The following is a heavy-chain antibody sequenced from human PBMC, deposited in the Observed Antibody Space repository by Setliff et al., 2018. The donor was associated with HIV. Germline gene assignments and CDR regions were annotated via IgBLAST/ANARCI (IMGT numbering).Heavy chain of an antibody. CDR1: GYTFTGYY. CDR2: INPNNGGT. D-gene: IGHD1-26*01. Sequence: ASVKVSCKASGYTFTGYYMHWVRQAPGQGLEWMGWINPNNGGTNYAQKFQGRVTMTRDTSISTAYMELSRLRSDDTAVYYCATDLGSLDAFDIWGQGTMVTVSS. V-gene: IGHV1-2*02. CDR3: ATDLGSLDAFDI. J-gene: IGHJ3*02.